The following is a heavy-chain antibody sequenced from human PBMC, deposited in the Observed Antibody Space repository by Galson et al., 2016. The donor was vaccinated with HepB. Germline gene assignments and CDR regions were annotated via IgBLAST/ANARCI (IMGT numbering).Heavy chain of an antibody. V-gene: IGHV4-4*02. Sequence: SETLSLTCEVSGGSISTSTWWSWVRQPPGKGLEWIGELYHNGRTNYNPSLKSRVTMSVDKSKNQFSLKLSSVTAADTAVYYCATFAIIVGATRGFDSWGQGTLVTVSS. CDR3: ATFAIIVGATRGFDS. CDR1: GGSISTSTW. J-gene: IGHJ4*02. D-gene: IGHD1-26*01. CDR2: LYHNGRT.